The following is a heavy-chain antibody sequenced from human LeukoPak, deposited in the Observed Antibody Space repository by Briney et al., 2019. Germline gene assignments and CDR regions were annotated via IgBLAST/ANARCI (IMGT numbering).Heavy chain of an antibody. Sequence: GRSLRLSCAASGFTFSNHGMHWVRQAPGKGLECVAVISYDGSNKCYADSVKGRFTISRDNAKNTLYLQMNSLRAEDTAVYYCAKDSSSWSYYMDVWGKGTTVTVSS. CDR3: AKDSSSWSYYMDV. V-gene: IGHV3-30*18. CDR1: GFTFSNHG. D-gene: IGHD6-13*01. CDR2: ISYDGSNK. J-gene: IGHJ6*03.